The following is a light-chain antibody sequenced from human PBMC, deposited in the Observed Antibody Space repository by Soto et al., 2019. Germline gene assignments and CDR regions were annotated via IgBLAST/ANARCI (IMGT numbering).Light chain of an antibody. Sequence: QAVVAQSPSASASLGASVKLTCTLTSGPSSYTIAWHQQQPGRGPRYLMKINSDGSPMKGDGIPARFSGSSSESERHLTISNVQSEDEADYYCQTWDSAIRVFGGGTKLTVL. J-gene: IGLJ2*01. CDR1: SGPSSYT. CDR3: QTWDSAIRV. V-gene: IGLV4-69*01. CDR2: INSDGSP.